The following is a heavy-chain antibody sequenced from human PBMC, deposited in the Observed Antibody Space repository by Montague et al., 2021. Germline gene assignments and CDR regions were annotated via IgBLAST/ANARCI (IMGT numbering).Heavy chain of an antibody. J-gene: IGHJ4*02. V-gene: IGHV6-1*01. D-gene: IGHD5-12*01. Sequence: CAISGDSDGSGKSGGKWKRQPPKTGHNQLVRTYFRYKKKYDYAASVNSRITINADTSKNQFSLQLNSVTSEDTAVYYCARGGYSSDWHWGRGTLVT. CDR1: GDSDGSGKSG. CDR2: TYFRYKKKY. CDR3: ARGGYSSDWH.